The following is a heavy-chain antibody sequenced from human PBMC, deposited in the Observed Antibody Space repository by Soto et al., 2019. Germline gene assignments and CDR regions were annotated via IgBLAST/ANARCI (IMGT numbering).Heavy chain of an antibody. V-gene: IGHV4-61*01. CDR3: ARGSRVVVIKGDYYYYGMDV. D-gene: IGHD3-22*01. CDR1: GGSVSRGSCY. J-gene: IGHJ6*02. CDR2: IYYSGST. Sequence: PPETMSLTCTVSGGSVSRGSCYWSWIRQPPGKGLEWIGYIYYSGSTNYNPSLKSRVTISVDTSKNQFSLKLSSVTAADTAVYYCARGSRVVVIKGDYYYYGMDVWGQGTTVTSP.